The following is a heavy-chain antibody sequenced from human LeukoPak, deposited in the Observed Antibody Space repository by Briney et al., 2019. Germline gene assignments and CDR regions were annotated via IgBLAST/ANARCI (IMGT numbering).Heavy chain of an antibody. J-gene: IGHJ3*02. V-gene: IGHV4-31*03. Sequence: SSETLPLTCTVSGGSISSGGYYWSWIRQHPGKGLEWIGYIYYSGSTYYNPSLKSRVTISVDTSKNQFSLKLSSVTAADTAVYYCARREAGAAFDIWGQGTMVTVSS. CDR2: IYYSGST. D-gene: IGHD4-17*01. CDR1: GGSISSGGYY. CDR3: ARREAGAAFDI.